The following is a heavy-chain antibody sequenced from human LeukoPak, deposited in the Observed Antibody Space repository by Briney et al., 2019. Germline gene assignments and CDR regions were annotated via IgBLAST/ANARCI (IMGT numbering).Heavy chain of an antibody. CDR2: ISGSGGST. CDR3: ARFDWNYYYGMAV. J-gene: IGHJ6*02. V-gene: IGHV3-23*01. CDR1: GFTFSSYA. Sequence: GGSLRLSCAASGFTFSSYAMSWVLQAPGKGLEWVSAISGSGGSTYYADSVKGRFTISRDNSKNTLYLQMNSLRAEDTAVYYSARFDWNYYYGMAVWGQGTTVTVSS. D-gene: IGHD3-9*01.